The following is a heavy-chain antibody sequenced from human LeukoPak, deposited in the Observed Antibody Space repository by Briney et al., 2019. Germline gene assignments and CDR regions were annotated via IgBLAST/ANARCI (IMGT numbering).Heavy chain of an antibody. CDR1: GGSFSGYY. D-gene: IGHD1-26*01. CDR3: ARGKVRATFDP. Sequence: PSETLSLTCAVYGGSFSGYYWSWIRQPPGKGLEWIGEINHSGSTNYNPSLKSRVTISVDTSKNQFSLKLSSVTAADTAVYYCARGKVRATFDPWGQGTLVTVSS. CDR2: INHSGST. V-gene: IGHV4-34*01. J-gene: IGHJ5*02.